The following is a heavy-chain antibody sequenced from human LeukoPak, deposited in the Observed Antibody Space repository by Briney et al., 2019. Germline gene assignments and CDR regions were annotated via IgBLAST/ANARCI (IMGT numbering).Heavy chain of an antibody. D-gene: IGHD2-15*01. CDR1: GDSVSSNSAA. Sequence: SQTLSLTCAISGDSVSSNSAAWSWIRQSPSKGLEWLGKTYYSSKWYKDYAVSVKSRITIKPDTSKNQFSLQLNSVTPEDTAVYYCAGDVVVVAATGTPHGVYWGQGTLVTVSS. V-gene: IGHV6-1*01. CDR2: TYYSSKWYK. CDR3: AGDVVVVAATGTPHGVY. J-gene: IGHJ4*02.